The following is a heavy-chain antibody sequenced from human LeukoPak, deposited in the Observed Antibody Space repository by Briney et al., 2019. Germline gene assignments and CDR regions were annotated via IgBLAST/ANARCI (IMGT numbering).Heavy chain of an antibody. CDR1: GFTFSSYA. Sequence: GGSLRLSCAASGFTFSSYAMSGVPQAPGKALEWGSALSGSGCSTYYADYVTGRFTIASDHSKITLCLQIYNLRAHGTALLCCAKDRVSPSRYFDYWGQGTLVTVSS. J-gene: IGHJ4*02. D-gene: IGHD3-10*01. V-gene: IGHV3-23*01. CDR3: AKDRVSPSRYFDY. CDR2: LSGSGCST.